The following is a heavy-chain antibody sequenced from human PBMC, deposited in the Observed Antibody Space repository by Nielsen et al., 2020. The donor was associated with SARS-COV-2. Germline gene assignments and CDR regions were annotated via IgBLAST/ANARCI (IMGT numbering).Heavy chain of an antibody. CDR1: GFIVSDSY. J-gene: IGHJ6*02. V-gene: IGHV3-11*06. CDR3: ARDNWGRMDV. CDR2: ISSSGSYT. D-gene: IGHD7-27*01. Sequence: GESLKISCAASGFIVSDSYMSWIRQTPGKGLEWISYISSSGSYTNYADSVKGRFTISRDNSKNTLYLQMNSLRAEDTAVYYCARDNWGRMDVWGQGTTVTVSS.